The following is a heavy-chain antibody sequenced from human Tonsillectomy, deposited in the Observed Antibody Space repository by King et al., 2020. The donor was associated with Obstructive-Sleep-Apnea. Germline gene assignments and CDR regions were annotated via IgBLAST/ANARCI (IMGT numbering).Heavy chain of an antibody. J-gene: IGHJ4*01. Sequence: QLVQSGAEVKKPGASVKVSCKASGYTFTSYYMHWVRQAPGQGLEWMGIINPSGGSTSYAQKFQGRVTITRDTSTSTVYMELSSLRSEDTAVYYCAREGAYGSGSYGDVWGEYYFDYWGQGTLVTVSS. CDR1: GYTFTSYY. D-gene: IGHD3-10*01. CDR3: AREGAYGSGSYGDVWGEYYFDY. V-gene: IGHV1-46*01. CDR2: INPSGGST.